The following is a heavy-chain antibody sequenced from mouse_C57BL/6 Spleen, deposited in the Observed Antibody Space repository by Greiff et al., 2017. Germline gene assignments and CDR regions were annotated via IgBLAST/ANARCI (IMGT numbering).Heavy chain of an antibody. CDR1: GYAFSSYW. CDR3: ARSRGTAQVSVDY. Sequence: QVQLQQSGPELVKPGASVKISCKASGYAFSSYWMNWVQQRPGKGLEWIGRIYPGDGDTNYTGKFKGKATLTADKSSSTAYMQLSSLTSEDSAVYYGARSRGTAQVSVDYWGQGTTHTVSS. CDR2: IYPGDGDT. D-gene: IGHD3-2*02. V-gene: IGHV1-82*01. J-gene: IGHJ2*01.